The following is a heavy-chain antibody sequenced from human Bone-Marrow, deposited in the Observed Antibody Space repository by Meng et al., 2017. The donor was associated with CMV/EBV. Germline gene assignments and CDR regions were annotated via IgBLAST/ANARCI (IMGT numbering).Heavy chain of an antibody. J-gene: IGHJ4*02. CDR1: GFTFSSYN. CDR3: ARRYSSSPYSYYFDY. V-gene: IGHV3-21*01. Sequence: SGFTFSSYNMNWVRQAPGKGLEWVSSISSSSSYIYYHDSVQSRFTISRDNAKNSLYLQMNSLRAEDTAVYYCARRYSSSPYSYYFDYWGQGTLVTVSS. D-gene: IGHD6-6*01. CDR2: ISSSSSYI.